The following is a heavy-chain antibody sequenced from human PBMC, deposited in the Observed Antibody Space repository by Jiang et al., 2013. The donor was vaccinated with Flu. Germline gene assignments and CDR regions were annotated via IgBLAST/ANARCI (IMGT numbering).Heavy chain of an antibody. CDR3: ARPPGTGYYMDV. V-gene: IGHV5-10-1*01. Sequence: SLKISCKGSGYSFTSHWISWVRQMPGKGLEWMGRIDPSDSYTKYSPSLQGHVTISADKSISTAYLQWSSLKASDTAMYYCARPPGTGYYMDVWGKGTTVTVSS. CDR1: GYSFTSHW. J-gene: IGHJ6*03. D-gene: IGHD1-14*01. CDR2: IDPSDSYT.